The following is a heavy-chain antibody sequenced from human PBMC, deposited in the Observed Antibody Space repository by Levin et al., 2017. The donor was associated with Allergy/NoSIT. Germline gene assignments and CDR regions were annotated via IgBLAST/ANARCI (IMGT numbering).Heavy chain of an antibody. J-gene: IGHJ6*02. Sequence: PSETLSLTCTVSGDSISSYFWSWIRQPPGKGLEWIGYISYSGNSKYNPSLKSRVTISVDTSKNQFSLKLRSVTAADTAIYYCARDRVTAADGTYYFYGMDVWGQGTTVTVSS. D-gene: IGHD6-13*01. CDR1: GDSISSYF. CDR3: ARDRVTAADGTYYFYGMDV. V-gene: IGHV4-59*01. CDR2: ISYSGNS.